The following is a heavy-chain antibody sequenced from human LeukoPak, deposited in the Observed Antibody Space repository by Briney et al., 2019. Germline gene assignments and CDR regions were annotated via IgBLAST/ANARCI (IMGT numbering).Heavy chain of an antibody. CDR2: ISSSSSTI. V-gene: IGHV3-48*01. Sequence: GGSLRLSCAASGFTFSSYSMNWVRQAPGKGLEWVSYISSSSSTIYYADSVKGRFTISRDNAKNSLYLQMNSLRAEDTAVYYCASESQYVSSGYYYLGYFQHWGHGTLVTVSS. CDR3: ASESQYVSSGYYYLGYFQH. D-gene: IGHD3-22*01. J-gene: IGHJ1*01. CDR1: GFTFSSYS.